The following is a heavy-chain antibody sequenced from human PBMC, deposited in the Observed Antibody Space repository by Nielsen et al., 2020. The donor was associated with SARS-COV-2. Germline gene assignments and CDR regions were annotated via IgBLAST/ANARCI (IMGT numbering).Heavy chain of an antibody. CDR3: ARKGVLWFGDYYYGMDV. CDR1: GFTFDDYA. V-gene: IGHV3-9*01. Sequence: SLKISCAASGFTFDDYAMHWVRQAPGKGLEWVSGISWNSGSIGYADSVKGRFTISRDNAKNSLYLQMNSLRAEDTAVYYCARKGVLWFGDYYYGMDVWGQGTTVTVSS. D-gene: IGHD3-10*01. CDR2: ISWNSGSI. J-gene: IGHJ6*02.